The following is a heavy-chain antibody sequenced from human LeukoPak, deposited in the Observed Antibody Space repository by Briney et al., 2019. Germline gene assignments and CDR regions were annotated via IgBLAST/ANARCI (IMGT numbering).Heavy chain of an antibody. CDR2: IRYDGSNK. CDR1: GFTFSSYG. J-gene: IGHJ4*02. Sequence: GGSLRLSCAASGFTFSSYGMHWVRQAPGKGLEWVAFIRYDGSNKYYADSVKGRFTISRDNSKNTLYLQMNSLRAEDTAMYYCAKVLQGCCGSTNCQPGNYFDYWGQGTLVTVST. CDR3: AKVLQGCCGSTNCQPGNYFDY. D-gene: IGHD2-2*01. V-gene: IGHV3-30*02.